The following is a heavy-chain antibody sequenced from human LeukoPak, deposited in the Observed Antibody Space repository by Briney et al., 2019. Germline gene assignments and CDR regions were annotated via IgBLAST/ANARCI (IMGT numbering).Heavy chain of an antibody. D-gene: IGHD3-16*01. J-gene: IGHJ3*02. CDR1: GGTFSSYA. CDR3: ARYEVPGFAFDI. V-gene: IGHV1-69*13. CDR2: IIPIFGTA. Sequence: GASVKVSCKASGGTFSSYAISWVRRAPGQGLEWMGGIIPIFGTANYAQKFQGRVTITVDESTSTAYMELSSLRSEDTAVYYCARYEVPGFAFDIWGQGTMVTVSS.